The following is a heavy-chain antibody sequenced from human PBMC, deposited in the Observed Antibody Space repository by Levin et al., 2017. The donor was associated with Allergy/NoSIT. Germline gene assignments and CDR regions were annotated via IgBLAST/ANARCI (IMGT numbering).Heavy chain of an antibody. Sequence: SETLSLTCTVSGGSNSDDSYYWAWVRQPPGKGLEWVGSIYYDGSAYYNPSLKTRLTISVDTSKNQFSLRVNSVTAADTAVYYCAGEPNSPYYYHYGLDVWGPGTTVTVSS. CDR1: GGSNSDDSYY. V-gene: IGHV4-39*07. D-gene: IGHD2/OR15-2a*01. CDR2: IYYDGSA. J-gene: IGHJ6*02. CDR3: AGEPNSPYYYHYGLDV.